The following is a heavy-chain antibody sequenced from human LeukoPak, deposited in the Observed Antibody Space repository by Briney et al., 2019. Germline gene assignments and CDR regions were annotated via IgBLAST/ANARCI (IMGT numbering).Heavy chain of an antibody. V-gene: IGHV1-69*13. Sequence: SVRVSCKASGGTFSSYAISWVRQAPGQGLEWMGGIIPIFGTANYAQKFQGRVTITADESTSTAYMELSSLRSEDTAVYYCARSPHCSSTSCYTGRLNYYYYYMDVWGKGTTVTVSS. CDR3: ARSPHCSSTSCYTGRLNYYYYYMDV. D-gene: IGHD2-2*02. CDR2: IIPIFGTA. CDR1: GGTFSSYA. J-gene: IGHJ6*03.